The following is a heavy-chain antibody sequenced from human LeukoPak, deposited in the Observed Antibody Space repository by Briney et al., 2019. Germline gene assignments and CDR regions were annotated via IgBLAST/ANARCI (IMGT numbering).Heavy chain of an antibody. Sequence: GGSLRLSCAASGFTFSNAWMSWVRQAPGKGLEWVGRIKSKTDGGTTDYAAPVKGRFTISRDDSKNTLYLQMNSLKTEDTAVYYCTTVLVPAATNENFDYWGQGPLVTVSS. V-gene: IGHV3-15*01. CDR2: IKSKTDGGTT. D-gene: IGHD2-2*01. CDR1: GFTFSNAW. J-gene: IGHJ4*02. CDR3: TTVLVPAATNENFDY.